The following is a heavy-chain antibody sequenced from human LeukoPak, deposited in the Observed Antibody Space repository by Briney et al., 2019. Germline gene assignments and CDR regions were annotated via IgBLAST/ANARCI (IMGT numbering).Heavy chain of an antibody. V-gene: IGHV4-34*01. D-gene: IGHD6-6*01. Sequence: PSETLSLTCAVYGGSFSGYYWSWIRQPPGKGLEWIGEINHSGSTNYNPSPKSRVTISVATSKNQFSLKLSSVTAADTAVYYCARGRDIAANWGQGTLVTVSS. CDR3: ARGRDIAAN. CDR1: GGSFSGYY. CDR2: INHSGST. J-gene: IGHJ4*02.